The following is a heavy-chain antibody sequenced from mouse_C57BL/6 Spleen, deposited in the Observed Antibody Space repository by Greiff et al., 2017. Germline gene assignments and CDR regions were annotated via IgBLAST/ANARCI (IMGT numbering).Heavy chain of an antibody. CDR1: GYTFTSYW. Sequence: QVQLQQPGAELVKPGASVKLSCKASGYTFTSYWLHWVKQRPGQGLEWIGMIHPNSGSTHYNEKFKSKATLTVDKSSSTAYMQLSSLTSEDSAVYYCARGAYYSKGYFDYWGQGTTLTVSS. D-gene: IGHD2-5*01. V-gene: IGHV1-64*01. J-gene: IGHJ2*01. CDR3: ARGAYYSKGYFDY. CDR2: IHPNSGST.